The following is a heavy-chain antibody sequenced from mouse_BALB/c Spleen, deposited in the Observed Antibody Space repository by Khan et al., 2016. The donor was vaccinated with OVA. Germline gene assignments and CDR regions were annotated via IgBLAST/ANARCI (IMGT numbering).Heavy chain of an antibody. CDR1: GFNIKDTY. J-gene: IGHJ4*01. D-gene: IGHD1-2*01. CDR3: AYSLLLYAMDY. CDR2: IDPANGNT. Sequence: VQLQQSGAELMKPGASVKLSCTVSGFNIKDTYMHWVKQRPEQGLEWIGRIDPANGNTKYDPKFQGKAPMTAATSSNTAYMQLISLTSADTAVYYGAYSLLLYAMDYWGQGTSVTVSS. V-gene: IGHV14-3*02.